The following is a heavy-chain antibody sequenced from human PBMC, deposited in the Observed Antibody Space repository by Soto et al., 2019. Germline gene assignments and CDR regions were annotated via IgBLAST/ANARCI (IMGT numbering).Heavy chain of an antibody. CDR3: AKNWVTTSISSPH. CDR2: ISGTGGST. D-gene: IGHD6-6*01. J-gene: IGHJ4*02. V-gene: IGHV3-23*01. Sequence: EVQLLESGGGLVQPGGSLRLSCAASGFTFSTYAMSWVRQAPGKGLEWVSAISGTGGSTYYADSVKGRFTISRDNSKKTLYLQMNSLRAEDTGVYYCAKNWVTTSISSPHWGQGTLVTVSS. CDR1: GFTFSTYA.